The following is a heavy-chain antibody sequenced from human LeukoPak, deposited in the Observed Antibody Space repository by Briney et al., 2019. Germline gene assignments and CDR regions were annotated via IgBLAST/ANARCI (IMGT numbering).Heavy chain of an antibody. CDR3: AKDRHSTGWYDWLDP. J-gene: IGHJ5*02. CDR2: IWYDGSNK. D-gene: IGHD6-19*01. CDR1: GFTFSSYG. Sequence: PGKSLRLSCATSGFTFSSYGMHWVRQAPGKGLEWVAVIWYDGSNKYYADSVKGRFTISRDNSKNTLYLQMNSLRAEDTAVYYCAKDRHSTGWYDWLDPWGQGTLVTVSS. V-gene: IGHV3-33*06.